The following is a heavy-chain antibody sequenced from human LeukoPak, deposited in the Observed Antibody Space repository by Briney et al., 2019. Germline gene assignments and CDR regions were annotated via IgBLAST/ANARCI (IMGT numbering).Heavy chain of an antibody. CDR2: IWYDGSNK. Sequence: GRSLRLSRAASGFTFSSYVIHWVRQAPGKGLEWVAVIWYDGSNKYYADSVKGRFTISRDNSKNTLYLQMNSLRAEDTAVYYCARDEDHYFDYWGQGTLVTVSS. V-gene: IGHV3-33*01. CDR3: ARDEDHYFDY. CDR1: GFTFSSYV. J-gene: IGHJ4*02.